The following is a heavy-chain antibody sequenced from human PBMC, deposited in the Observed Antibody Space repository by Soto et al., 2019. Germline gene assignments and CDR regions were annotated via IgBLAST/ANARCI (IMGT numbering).Heavy chain of an antibody. CDR3: ASGLTAMVKFDY. Sequence: SETLSLTCTVSGGSLSRYYWSWIRQPPGKGLEWIGEIAHSVSTNYNPSLKSRVTISVDTSRNQFSLKLSSVTAADTAVYYCASGLTAMVKFDYWGQGTLVTVSS. D-gene: IGHD5-18*01. J-gene: IGHJ4*02. CDR2: IAHSVST. V-gene: IGHV4-4*08. CDR1: GGSLSRYY.